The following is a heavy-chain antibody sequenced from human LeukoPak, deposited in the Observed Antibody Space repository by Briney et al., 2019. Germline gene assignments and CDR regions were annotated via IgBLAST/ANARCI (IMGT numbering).Heavy chain of an antibody. J-gene: IGHJ4*02. CDR3: ARANYDILTGYSPGYYFDY. D-gene: IGHD3-9*01. Sequence: GGSLRLSCAASGFTVSSNYMSWVRQAPGKGLEGVSVIYSGGSTYYADSVKGRFTISRDNSKNTLYLQMNSLRAEDTAVYYCARANYDILTGYSPGYYFDYWGQGTLVTVSS. CDR1: GFTVSSNY. V-gene: IGHV3-53*01. CDR2: IYSGGST.